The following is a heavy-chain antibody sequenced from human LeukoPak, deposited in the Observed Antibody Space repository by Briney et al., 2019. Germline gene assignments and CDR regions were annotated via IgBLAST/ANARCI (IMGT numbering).Heavy chain of an antibody. D-gene: IGHD2-2*01. CDR1: GGSISSGSYY. CDR2: SYYSGST. V-gene: IGHV4-61*01. Sequence: PSETLSLTCTVSGGSISSGSYYWSWIRQPPGKGLEWIGYSYYSGSTNYNPSLKSRVTISVDTSKNQFSLKLSSVTAADTAVYYCARHGKYQLLPSFDYWGQGTLVTVSS. CDR3: ARHGKYQLLPSFDY. J-gene: IGHJ4*02.